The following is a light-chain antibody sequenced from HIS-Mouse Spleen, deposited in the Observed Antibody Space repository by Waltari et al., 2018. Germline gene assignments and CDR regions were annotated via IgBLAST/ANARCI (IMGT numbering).Light chain of an antibody. J-gene: IGLJ1*01. CDR2: HVS. V-gene: IGLV2-11*01. CDR3: CSYAGSYTYV. Sequence: QSALTQPRSVSGSPGQSVTISCTGTSSDVGGYNYVSWYQQHPGKAPKLMIYHVSNRPAGVRDRFSGSKSGDTASLTISGLQAEDEADYYCCSYAGSYTYVFGTGTKVTVL. CDR1: SSDVGGYNY.